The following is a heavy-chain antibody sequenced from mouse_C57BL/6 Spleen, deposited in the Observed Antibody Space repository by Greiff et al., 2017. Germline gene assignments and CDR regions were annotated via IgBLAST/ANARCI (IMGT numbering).Heavy chain of an antibody. J-gene: IGHJ1*03. Sequence: VQLQQSGPGLAKPSQTLSLTCSVTGYSITSDYWNWIRKFPGNKLEYMGYISYSGSTYYNPSLKSRISITRDTSKNQYYLQLNSVTTEDTATYYCARRITTVVATGDWYFDVWGTGTTVTVSS. CDR3: ARRITTVVATGDWYFDV. D-gene: IGHD1-1*01. CDR1: GYSITSDY. V-gene: IGHV3-8*01. CDR2: ISYSGST.